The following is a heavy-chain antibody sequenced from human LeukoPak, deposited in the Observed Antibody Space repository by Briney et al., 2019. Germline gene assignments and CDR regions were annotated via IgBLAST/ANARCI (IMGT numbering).Heavy chain of an antibody. D-gene: IGHD3-22*01. J-gene: IGHJ3*01. CDR2: ISSGSSYI. Sequence: GGSLRLSCAASGFTFSSYNMNWVRQAPGKGLEWVSSISSGSSYIYYADSVKGRFTISRDNAKNSLYLQMNSLRVEDTAVYYCAPGVYDSSGGAFDFWGQGTMVTVSS. CDR3: APGVYDSSGGAFDF. V-gene: IGHV3-21*01. CDR1: GFTFSSYN.